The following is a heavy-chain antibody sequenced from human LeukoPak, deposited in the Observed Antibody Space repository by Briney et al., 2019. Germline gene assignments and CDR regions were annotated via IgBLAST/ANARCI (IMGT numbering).Heavy chain of an antibody. Sequence: ASVKVSCKASGGTFSSYAISWVRQAPGQRLEWMGWINAYNGNTNYAQKLQGRVTMTTDTSTSTAYMELRSLRSDDTAVYYCAIVKAAADPYYYYGMDVWGQGTTVTVSS. CDR1: GGTFSSYA. V-gene: IGHV1-18*01. J-gene: IGHJ6*02. CDR2: INAYNGNT. CDR3: AIVKAAADPYYYYGMDV. D-gene: IGHD6-13*01.